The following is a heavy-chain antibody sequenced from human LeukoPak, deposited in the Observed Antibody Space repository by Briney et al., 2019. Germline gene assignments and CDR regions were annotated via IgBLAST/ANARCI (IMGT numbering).Heavy chain of an antibody. CDR1: GFTFSDYA. V-gene: IGHV3-30-3*01. CDR2: ISYDGGSK. Sequence: GRSLRLSCAASGFTFSDYAIHWGRQAPGRGLQWVSVISYDGGSKYYADSVKGRFTISRDNSKNTVYLQMNNLRAEDTAMYYCARPQGGRQLWLHFDFWGQGTQVTVSS. CDR3: ARPQGGRQLWLHFDF. J-gene: IGHJ4*02. D-gene: IGHD5-18*01.